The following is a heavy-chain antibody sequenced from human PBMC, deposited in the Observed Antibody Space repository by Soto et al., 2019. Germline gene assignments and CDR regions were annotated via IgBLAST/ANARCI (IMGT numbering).Heavy chain of an antibody. CDR3: ARIPPYGDYEFDY. V-gene: IGHV4-59*01. D-gene: IGHD4-17*01. CDR1: GGSISSYY. J-gene: IGHJ4*02. Sequence: SETLSLTCTVSGGSISSYYWSWIRQPPGKGLEWIGYIYYSGSTNYNPSFKSRVTISVDTSKNQFSLKLSSVTAADTAVYYCARIPPYGDYEFDYWGQGTLVTVSS. CDR2: IYYSGST.